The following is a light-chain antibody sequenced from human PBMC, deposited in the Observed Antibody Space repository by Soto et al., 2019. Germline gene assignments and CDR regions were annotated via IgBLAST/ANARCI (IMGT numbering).Light chain of an antibody. Sequence: QSALTQPASVSGSPGQSITISCTGTSSDVGGYNYVSWYQQHPGKAPKLMIYGVSNRPSGVSNRFSGSKSGNTASLTISGLQAEDEADYYCSPYTSSSTNYVFGTGTKVTVL. CDR1: SSDVGGYNY. CDR3: SPYTSSSTNYV. V-gene: IGLV2-14*01. CDR2: GVS. J-gene: IGLJ1*01.